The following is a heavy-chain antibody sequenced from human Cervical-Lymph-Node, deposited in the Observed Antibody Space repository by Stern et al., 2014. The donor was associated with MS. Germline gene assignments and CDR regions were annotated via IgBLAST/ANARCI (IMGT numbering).Heavy chain of an antibody. CDR2: INVGIGNT. J-gene: IGHJ6*02. CDR3: ARADTSPAYYYYGMDV. V-gene: IGHV1-3*01. Sequence: VQLEEPGADVEKPGASVKVSCKASGFTFTSSVIHWVRQAPGQRPEWMGWINVGIGNTKYSQTFQGRVTITRDTSASTVYLELSSLRSEDTAVYYCARADTSPAYYYYGMDVWGQGTTVTVSS. CDR1: GFTFTSSV.